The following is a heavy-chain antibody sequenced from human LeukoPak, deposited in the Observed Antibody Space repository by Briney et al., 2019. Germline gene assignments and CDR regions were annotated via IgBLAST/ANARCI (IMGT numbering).Heavy chain of an antibody. D-gene: IGHD4-17*01. CDR1: GFTFSSYG. J-gene: IGHJ4*02. Sequence: GGPLRLSCAASGFTFSSYGMHWVRQAPGKGLEWVAVISYDGSNKYYADSVKGRFTISRDNSKNTLYLQMNSLRAEDTAVYYCAKEIGYGDYHDYWGQGTLVTVSS. CDR2: ISYDGSNK. CDR3: AKEIGYGDYHDY. V-gene: IGHV3-30*18.